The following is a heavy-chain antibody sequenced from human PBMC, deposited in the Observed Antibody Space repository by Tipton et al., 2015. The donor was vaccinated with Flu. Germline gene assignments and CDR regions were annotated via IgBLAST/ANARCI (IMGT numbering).Heavy chain of an antibody. CDR1: GDSTRNDYF. Sequence: TLSLTCVVSGDSTRNDYFWGWIRQPPGKGLEWIATIHRSGSTKYNPSLKSRVTISVDTSKNQFSLKLTSVTAADTAVYYCATTTYYYGSGIHDYWGQGTLVTVSS. CDR2: IHRSGST. D-gene: IGHD3-10*01. CDR3: ATTTYYYGSGIHDY. V-gene: IGHV4-38-2*01. J-gene: IGHJ4*02.